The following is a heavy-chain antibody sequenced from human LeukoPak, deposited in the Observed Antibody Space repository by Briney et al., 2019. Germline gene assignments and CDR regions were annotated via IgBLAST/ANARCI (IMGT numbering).Heavy chain of an antibody. Sequence: SETLSLTCAVYGGSFSGYYWSWIRQPPGKGLECLAEINHSGSTNYNPSLKSRVTISVDTSKNQFSLKLSSVTAADTAVYYCARAYSSSWYVWYYFDYWGQGTLVTVSS. CDR1: GGSFSGYY. V-gene: IGHV4-34*01. CDR2: INHSGST. J-gene: IGHJ4*02. D-gene: IGHD6-13*01. CDR3: ARAYSSSWYVWYYFDY.